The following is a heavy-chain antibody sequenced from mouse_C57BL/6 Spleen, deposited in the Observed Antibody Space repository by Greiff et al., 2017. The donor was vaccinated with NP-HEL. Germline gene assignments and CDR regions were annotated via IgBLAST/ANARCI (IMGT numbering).Heavy chain of an antibody. J-gene: IGHJ2*01. CDR1: GYTFTSYW. Sequence: QVHVKQPGAELVRPGSSVKLSCKASGYTFTSYWMHWVKQRPIQGLEWIGNIDPSDSETHYNQKFKDKATLTVDKSSSTAYMQLSSLTSEDSAVYYCARSLLGGFDYWGQGTTLTVSS. CDR2: IDPSDSET. CDR3: ARSLLGGFDY. D-gene: IGHD2-1*01. V-gene: IGHV1-52*01.